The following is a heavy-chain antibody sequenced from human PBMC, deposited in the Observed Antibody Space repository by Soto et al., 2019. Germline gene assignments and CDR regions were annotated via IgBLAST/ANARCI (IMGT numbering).Heavy chain of an antibody. CDR2: INPKSGDT. Sequence: QEQLVQSGAEVKQPGASVKVSCKASGYTFTGYYIHWVRQAPGQGLEWMGWINPKSGDTKYAQKFQGRVTVTRDTSISTAYMELSRLRADDTAVYYCARSSGGYSYNGMDVWGKGTTVTVSS. D-gene: IGHD1-26*01. CDR3: ARSSGGYSYNGMDV. CDR1: GYTFTGYY. V-gene: IGHV1-2*02. J-gene: IGHJ6*04.